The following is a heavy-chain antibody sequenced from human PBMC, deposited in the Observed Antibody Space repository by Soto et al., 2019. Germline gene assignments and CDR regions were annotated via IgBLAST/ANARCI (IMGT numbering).Heavy chain of an antibody. V-gene: IGHV3-48*02. D-gene: IGHD2-21*01. CDR3: ARGRGYCGGTNCYLDY. J-gene: IGHJ4*02. CDR2: ISSSGSTI. Sequence: GGSPRISCAACGFSFCSHSMKWVRQEPGKGLEWVSYISSSGSTIYYADSVKGRFTISRDNAKNSLYLQMNSLRDDDTAVYYCARGRGYCGGTNCYLDYWGQGALVTVSS. CDR1: GFSFCSHS.